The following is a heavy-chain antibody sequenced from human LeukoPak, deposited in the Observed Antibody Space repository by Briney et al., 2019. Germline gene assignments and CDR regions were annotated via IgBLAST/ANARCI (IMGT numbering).Heavy chain of an antibody. CDR1: GYTFTSYY. Sequence: ASVKVSCKASGYTFTSYYMHWVRQAPGQGLEWMGRIIPILGIANYAQKFQGRVTITADKSTSTAYMELSSLRSEDTAVYYCARGPYYYDSSGYFLFDYWGQGTLVTVSS. CDR2: IIPILGIA. V-gene: IGHV1-69*04. J-gene: IGHJ4*02. CDR3: ARGPYYYDSSGYFLFDY. D-gene: IGHD3-22*01.